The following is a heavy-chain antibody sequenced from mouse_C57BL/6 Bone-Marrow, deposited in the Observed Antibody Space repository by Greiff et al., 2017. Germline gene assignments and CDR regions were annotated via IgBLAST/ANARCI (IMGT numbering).Heavy chain of an antibody. CDR2: IDPATGGT. CDR1: GYTFTDYE. CDR3: SRDYYVSSVYYYAIDY. Sequence: QVQLQQSGAELVRPGASVTLSCKASGYTFTDYEMHWVKQTPVHGLEWIGAIDPATGGTAYNQKFKGKAILTADKSSSTAYMELRSLTSEDSAVYYCSRDYYVSSVYYYAIDYWGQGTSVTVSS. J-gene: IGHJ4*01. D-gene: IGHD1-1*01. V-gene: IGHV1-15*01.